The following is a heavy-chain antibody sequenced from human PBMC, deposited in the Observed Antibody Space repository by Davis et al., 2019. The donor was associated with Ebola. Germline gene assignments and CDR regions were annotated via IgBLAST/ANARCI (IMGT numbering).Heavy chain of an antibody. V-gene: IGHV3-7*03. CDR2: INHDGSEK. CDR1: GFSFYSYW. D-gene: IGHD2-2*02. J-gene: IGHJ4*02. Sequence: GGSLRLSCAASGFSFYSYWMTWVRQAPGKGLEWVANINHDGSEKYYLDSVKGRFTISRDNAKNSLYLQMNSLRVEDTARYYCAKASWGPAARPLLDSWGQGTLVTVSS. CDR3: AKASWGPAARPLLDS.